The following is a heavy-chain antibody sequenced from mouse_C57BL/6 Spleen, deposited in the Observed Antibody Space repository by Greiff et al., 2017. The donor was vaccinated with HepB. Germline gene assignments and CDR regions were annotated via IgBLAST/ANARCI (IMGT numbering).Heavy chain of an antibody. CDR2: IDPSDSYT. V-gene: IGHV1-69*01. CDR3: ARSNSLYWYLGG. CDR1: GYTFTSYW. J-gene: IGHJ1*01. Sequence: VQLQQPGAELVMPRASAKLSCKASGYTFTSYWMHWVKHRPGQGLEWIGEIDPSDSYTNYNQKLKGKSTLTVDKSSSTAYMQLSSLTSEDSAVYYCARSNSLYWYLGGWGAGTTVTMSS. D-gene: IGHD2-5*01.